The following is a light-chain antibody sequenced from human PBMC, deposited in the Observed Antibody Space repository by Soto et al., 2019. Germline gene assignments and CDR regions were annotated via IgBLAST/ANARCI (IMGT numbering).Light chain of an antibody. V-gene: IGLV1-44*01. Sequence: QSVLTQSPSVSGTPGQGVTISCSGGTSNIGTYTVNWYQQLPGTAPKVLIYGDNQRPSGVADRFSGSKSGTSASLAISGLQSEDEADYYCAAWGDSLNGVVFGGGTKLTVL. CDR3: AAWGDSLNGVV. J-gene: IGLJ2*01. CDR2: GDN. CDR1: TSNIGTYT.